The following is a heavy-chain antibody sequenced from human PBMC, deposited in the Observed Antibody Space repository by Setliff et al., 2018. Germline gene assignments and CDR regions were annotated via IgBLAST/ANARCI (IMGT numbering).Heavy chain of an antibody. V-gene: IGHV3-48*04. J-gene: IGHJ4*02. CDR3: AKDLITTTVPEWLLYTPTTYFDY. CDR2: ISGSGSSI. Sequence: QTGGSLRLSCEASGFTFTSYWMSWVRQAPGKGLEWVSYISGSGSSIFYADSVKGRFTISRDNAKNSLYLQMNSLRAEDTAVYYCAKDLITTTVPEWLLYTPTTYFDYWGQGTLVTVSS. CDR1: GFTFTSYW. D-gene: IGHD3-3*01.